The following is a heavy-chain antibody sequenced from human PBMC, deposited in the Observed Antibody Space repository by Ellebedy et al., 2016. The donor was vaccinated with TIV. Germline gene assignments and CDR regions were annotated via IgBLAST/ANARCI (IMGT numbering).Heavy chain of an antibody. Sequence: MPSETLSLTCAISGDSVSNSSAGWTWIRQSPSRGLECLGRTYYRSKWFYDYAVSVESRIIINPDTSKNQFSLHLNSVTPEDTAVYYCARDLKKRAAAGTELDYWGQGTLVTVSS. CDR2: TYYRSKWFY. CDR3: ARDLKKRAAAGTELDY. CDR1: GDSVSNSSAG. D-gene: IGHD6-13*01. V-gene: IGHV6-1*01. J-gene: IGHJ4*02.